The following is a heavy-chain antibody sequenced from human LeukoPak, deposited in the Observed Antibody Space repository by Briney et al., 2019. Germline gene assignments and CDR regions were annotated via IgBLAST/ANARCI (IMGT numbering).Heavy chain of an antibody. J-gene: IGHJ5*02. V-gene: IGHV3-21*01. D-gene: IGHD4-17*01. Sequence: GGSLRLSCAASGFTFNSFCMTWVRQAPGKGLEWVSSISSSGSYIYYADSVKGRFTISRDNAKNSLYLQMNSLRAEDTAVYYCARGRMVTTPEALSWGQGTLVTVSS. CDR1: GFTFNSFC. CDR3: ARGRMVTTPEALS. CDR2: ISSSGSYI.